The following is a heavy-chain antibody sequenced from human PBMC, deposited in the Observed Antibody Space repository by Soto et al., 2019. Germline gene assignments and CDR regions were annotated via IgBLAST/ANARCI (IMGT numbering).Heavy chain of an antibody. CDR3: AHRLCDSSCYWDVGYFDY. V-gene: IGHV2-5*02. CDR2: IYWDDDK. D-gene: IGHD3-22*01. J-gene: IGHJ4*02. CDR1: GFSLSTSGVG. Sequence: QITLRESGPTLVKPTQTLTLTCTFSGFSLSTSGVGVGWIRQPQGKALECLGIIYWDDDKRYSPSLKNRLTITKDTSKSQVVLTMTNMDPVDTATYFCAHRLCDSSCYWDVGYFDYWGRGTLVTVSS.